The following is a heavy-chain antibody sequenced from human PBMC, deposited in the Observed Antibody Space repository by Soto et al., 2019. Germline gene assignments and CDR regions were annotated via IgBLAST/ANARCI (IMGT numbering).Heavy chain of an antibody. CDR2: ISYDGSNK. Sequence: GESLKISCAASGFTFSSYAMHWVRQAPGKGLEWVAVISYDGSNKYYADSVKGRFTISRDNSENTLYLQMNSLRAEDTAVYYCAREVAPANYYDIGYWGQGTLVTVSS. CDR1: GFTFSSYA. D-gene: IGHD3-22*01. J-gene: IGHJ4*02. V-gene: IGHV3-30-3*01. CDR3: AREVAPANYYDIGY.